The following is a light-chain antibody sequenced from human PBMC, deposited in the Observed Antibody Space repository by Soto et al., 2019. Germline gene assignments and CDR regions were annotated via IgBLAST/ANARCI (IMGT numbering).Light chain of an antibody. CDR1: SSDVGGYNY. CDR2: EVS. CDR3: SSYTSTSTLLI. J-gene: IGLJ1*01. Sequence: QSVLAPPASVSVSAGQSITISCTGTSSDVGGYNYVSWYQHHPGKAPKLMIYEVSSRPSGVSYRFSGSKSGYTASLTISGLQAEDEADYYCSSYTSTSTLLIFGTGTKVTVL. V-gene: IGLV2-14*01.